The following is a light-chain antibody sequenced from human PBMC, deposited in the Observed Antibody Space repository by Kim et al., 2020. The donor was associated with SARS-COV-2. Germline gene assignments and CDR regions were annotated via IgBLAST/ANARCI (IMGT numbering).Light chain of an antibody. J-gene: IGLJ2*01. CDR3: QVWDSSSEYLV. CDR1: NIGGII. CDR2: YDS. Sequence: APGKTARIPVGGNNIGGIIVQWNKRKLGRAPGLVIYYDSERPSGIPERFSGVTSGNTAPLTISRVEARDEADNNGQVWDSSSEYLVFGGGTKLTVL. V-gene: IGLV3-21*04.